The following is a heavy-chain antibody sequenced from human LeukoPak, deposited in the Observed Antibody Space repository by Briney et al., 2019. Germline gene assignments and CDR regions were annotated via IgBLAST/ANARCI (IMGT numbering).Heavy chain of an antibody. CDR3: ARVTYYDILTGYYRQGSYYFDY. V-gene: IGHV4-39*07. D-gene: IGHD3-9*01. CDR2: IYYSGST. J-gene: IGHJ4*02. CDR1: GGSISSSSYY. Sequence: SETPSLTCTVSGGSISSSSYYWGWIRQPPGKGLEWIGSIYYSGSTYYNPSLKSRVTISVDTSKNQFSLKLSSVTAADTAVYYCARVTYYDILTGYYRQGSYYFDYWGQGTLVTVSS.